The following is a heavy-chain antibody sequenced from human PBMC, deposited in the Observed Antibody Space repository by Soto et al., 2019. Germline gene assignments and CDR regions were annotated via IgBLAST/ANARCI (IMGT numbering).Heavy chain of an antibody. CDR3: ARGGGFSPCYYNFDV. Sequence: ASVKVSCKASGYTLNTYYMHWVRQAPGQGPEWMGIINPRGGSTTYAQNFQDRVTMTRDTSSSTVYMELSSLRSEDTAVYYCARGGGFSPCYYNFDVWGQGTTVTVYS. V-gene: IGHV1-46*02. D-gene: IGHD3-3*01. CDR1: GYTLNTYY. J-gene: IGHJ6*02. CDR2: INPRGGST.